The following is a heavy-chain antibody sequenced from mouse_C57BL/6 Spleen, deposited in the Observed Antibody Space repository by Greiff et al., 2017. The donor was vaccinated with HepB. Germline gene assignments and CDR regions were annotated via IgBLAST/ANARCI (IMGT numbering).Heavy chain of an antibody. D-gene: IGHD2-1*01. CDR2: IDPSDSET. CDR1: GYTFTSYW. CDR3: VRWRGNYEGVYYFDY. J-gene: IGHJ2*01. V-gene: IGHV1-52*01. Sequence: QVQLQQPGAELVRPGSSVKLSCKASGYTFTSYWMHWVKQRPIQGLEWIGNIDPSDSETHYNQKFKDKATLTVDKSSSTAYMQLSSLTSEDSAVYYCVRWRGNYEGVYYFDYWGQGTTLTVSS.